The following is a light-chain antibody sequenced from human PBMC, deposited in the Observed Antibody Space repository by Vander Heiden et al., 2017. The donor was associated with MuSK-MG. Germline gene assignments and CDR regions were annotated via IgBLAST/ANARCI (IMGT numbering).Light chain of an antibody. V-gene: IGLV1-40*01. CDR2: GNS. Sequence: QSVLTQPPSVSGAPGQRVTISCTGSSSNIGAGYDVHWYHQLPGTAPNLLIYGNSNRPSGVPDRFSGSKSGTSASLAITGLQAEDEADYYCQSYDSSLSAPYVFGTGTKVTVL. J-gene: IGLJ1*01. CDR3: QSYDSSLSAPYV. CDR1: SSNIGAGYD.